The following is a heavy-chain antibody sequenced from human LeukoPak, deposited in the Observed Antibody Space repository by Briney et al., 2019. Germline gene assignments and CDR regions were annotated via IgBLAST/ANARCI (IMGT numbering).Heavy chain of an antibody. CDR3: ARDPRINTAVFAGSISARPRDYYTGMDV. D-gene: IGHD6-6*01. CDR1: GGTFNNYA. CDR2: IIPIFGTA. Sequence: PEASVEVSCKASGGTFNNYAISWVRQVPGQGLEWMGRIIPIFGTANYAQKFQGRVTITADKSTSTAYMELSSLTSEATAVYFCARDPRINTAVFAGSISARPRDYYTGMDVWGQGTTVSVS. J-gene: IGHJ6*02. V-gene: IGHV1-69*06.